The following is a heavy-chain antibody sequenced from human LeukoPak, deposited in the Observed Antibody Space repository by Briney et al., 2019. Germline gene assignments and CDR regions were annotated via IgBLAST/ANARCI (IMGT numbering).Heavy chain of an antibody. CDR2: IYYSGST. J-gene: IGHJ4*02. Sequence: SETLSLTCAVYGGSFSDYYWSWIRQPPGKGLEWIGYIYYSGSTNYNPSLKSRVTISVDTSKNQFSLKLSSVTAADTAVYYCARGRYGSGDYWGQGTLVTVSS. CDR3: ARGRYGSGDY. D-gene: IGHD3-10*01. CDR1: GGSFSDYY. V-gene: IGHV4-59*01.